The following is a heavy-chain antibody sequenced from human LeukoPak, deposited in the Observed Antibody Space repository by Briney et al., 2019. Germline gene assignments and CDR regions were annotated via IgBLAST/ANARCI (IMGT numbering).Heavy chain of an antibody. V-gene: IGHV4-59*01. CDR3: ASLGYCSSITCSDY. CDR2: IDHSGNT. CDR1: GDSISNSY. J-gene: IGHJ4*02. D-gene: IGHD2-2*01. Sequence: SETLSLTCTVSGDSISNSYWSWIRQPPGKGLEWIGYIDHSGNTYYNPSLKSRVTMSADKSQNQVSLQVTSVTAADTAVYYCASLGYCSSITCSDYWGQGTLVTVSS.